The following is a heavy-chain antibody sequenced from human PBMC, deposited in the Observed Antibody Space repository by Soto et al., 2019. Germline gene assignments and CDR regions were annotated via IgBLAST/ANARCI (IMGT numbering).Heavy chain of an antibody. D-gene: IGHD6-13*01. J-gene: IGHJ6*02. Sequence: ASVKVSCKASGGTFSSYAISWARQAPGQGLEWMGGIIPIFGTANYAQKFQGRVTITADESTSTAYMELSSLRSEDTAVYYCGRAPDLPLPAAGTSGSYYYYYGMYVWXQGSTVTVSS. CDR1: GGTFSSYA. CDR3: GRAPDLPLPAAGTSGSYYYYYGMYV. V-gene: IGHV1-69*13. CDR2: IIPIFGTA.